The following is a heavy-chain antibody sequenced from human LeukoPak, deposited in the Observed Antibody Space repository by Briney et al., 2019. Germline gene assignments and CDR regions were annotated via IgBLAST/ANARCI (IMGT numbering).Heavy chain of an antibody. J-gene: IGHJ4*02. Sequence: GESLKISCKGSGYSFTNYWIGWVRQMPGKGLEWMGIIYPGDSDTRYSPSFQGQVTISADKSISTAYLQWSSLKASDTAMYYCARSSSDDFWSGDYAIWGQGTLVTVSS. D-gene: IGHD3-3*01. V-gene: IGHV5-51*01. CDR2: IYPGDSDT. CDR3: ARSSSDDFWSGDYAI. CDR1: GYSFTNYW.